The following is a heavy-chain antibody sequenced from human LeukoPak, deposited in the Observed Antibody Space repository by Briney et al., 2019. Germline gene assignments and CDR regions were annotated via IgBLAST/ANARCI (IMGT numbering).Heavy chain of an antibody. J-gene: IGHJ5*02. Sequence: SETLSLTCAVYGGSFSGYYWSWIRQPPGKGLEWIGEINHSGSTNYNPSLKSRVTISVDTSKNQFSLNLISVTAADTAVYHCARDRAFCTSPTCWQTFDPWGQGTLVIVSS. CDR3: ARDRAFCTSPTCWQTFDP. CDR1: GGSFSGYY. CDR2: INHSGST. D-gene: IGHD2-2*01. V-gene: IGHV4-34*01.